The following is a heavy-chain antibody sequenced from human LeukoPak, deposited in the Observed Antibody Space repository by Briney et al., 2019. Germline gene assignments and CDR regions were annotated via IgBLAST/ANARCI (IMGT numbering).Heavy chain of an antibody. CDR3: SKAGDTNYYRHGDY. J-gene: IGHJ4*02. D-gene: IGHD4-11*01. CDR1: GFPFSSYP. Sequence: GGSLRLSCATSGFPFSSYPMSWVRQAPGRGLEWVSVISGNSGATYYADSVKGRFTISRDNAKNTVYLQMNNLRGEDTALYYCSKAGDTNYYRHGDYWGQGTLVTVSS. V-gene: IGHV3-23*01. CDR2: ISGNSGAT.